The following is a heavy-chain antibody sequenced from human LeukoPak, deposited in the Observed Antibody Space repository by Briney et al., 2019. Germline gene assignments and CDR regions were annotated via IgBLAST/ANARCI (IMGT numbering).Heavy chain of an antibody. CDR2: IIPILGIA. D-gene: IGHD5-24*01. V-gene: IGHV1-69*04. J-gene: IGHJ3*02. CDR1: LATFGSCG. Sequence: ASVSPSCKASLATFGSCGVGWVRRAPGQGLEWMGRIIPILGIANYAQKFQGRVTITADKSPSTAYMELSSVRSEDTAVYYCARKSATIGDDAFDIWGQGTMVTVSS. CDR3: ARKSATIGDDAFDI.